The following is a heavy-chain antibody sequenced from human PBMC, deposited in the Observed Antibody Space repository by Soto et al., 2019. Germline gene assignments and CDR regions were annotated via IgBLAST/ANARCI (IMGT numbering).Heavy chain of an antibody. CDR3: ARDDVDCSGGSCYPNYGMDV. V-gene: IGHV1-46*01. CDR2: INPSGGST. CDR1: GYTFTSYY. D-gene: IGHD2-15*01. Sequence: GASVKVSCKASGYTFTSYYMHWVRQAPGQGLEWMGIINPSGGSTSYAQKFQGRVTITRDTSASTVYMELSSLRSEDTAVYYCARDDVDCSGGSCYPNYGMDVWGQGTTVTVSS. J-gene: IGHJ6*02.